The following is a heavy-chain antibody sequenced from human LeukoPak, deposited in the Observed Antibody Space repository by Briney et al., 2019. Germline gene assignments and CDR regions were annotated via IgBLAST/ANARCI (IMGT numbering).Heavy chain of an antibody. CDR3: ARVRPPFDY. CDR2: IYSRGNT. J-gene: IGHJ4*02. CDR1: GASISSSSSY. V-gene: IGHV4-39*07. Sequence: SETLSLTCTVSGASISSSSSYWGWIRQPPGKGLEWLGNIYSRGNTYYKPSLRSRVTISIDTSKNQFSLRLTSVTAADTAVYYCARVRPPFDYWGQGTLVTVSS.